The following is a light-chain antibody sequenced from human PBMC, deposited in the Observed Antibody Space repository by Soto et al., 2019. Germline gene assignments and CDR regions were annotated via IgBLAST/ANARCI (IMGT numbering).Light chain of an antibody. J-gene: IGKJ2*01. CDR3: QKYETSPYT. Sequence: EVVLTQSPGTLSLSPGERASLSCRASQDISSRDLAWYQQRPGQAPRLLIYHSSARATGIPARFSASGSGTDFALTISRLEPEDSAVYFCQKYETSPYTFGQGTMLEIK. V-gene: IGKV3-20*01. CDR2: HSS. CDR1: QDISSRD.